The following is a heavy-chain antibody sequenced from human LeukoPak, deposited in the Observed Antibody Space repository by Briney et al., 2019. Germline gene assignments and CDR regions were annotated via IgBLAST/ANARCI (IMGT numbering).Heavy chain of an antibody. V-gene: IGHV1-69*05. CDR3: ARASSGYSSSWRSGGAFDI. CDR2: IIPIFGTA. CDR1: GGTFSSYA. J-gene: IGHJ3*02. D-gene: IGHD6-13*01. Sequence: SVKVSCKASGGTFSSYAISWVRQAPGQGLEWMGGIIPIFGTANYAQKFQGRVKITTDESTSTAYMELSSVRSEDTAVYYCARASSGYSSSWRSGGAFDIWGQGTMVTVSS.